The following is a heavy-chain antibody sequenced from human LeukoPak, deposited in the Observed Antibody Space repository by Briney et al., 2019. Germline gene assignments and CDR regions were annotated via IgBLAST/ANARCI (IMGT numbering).Heavy chain of an antibody. CDR1: GFTFSSYG. V-gene: IGHV3-30*18. J-gene: IGHJ4*02. CDR3: AKKKYCYVSSGNWFDY. Sequence: GGSLRLSCAASGFTFSSYGMHWVRQAPGKGLEWVAVISYDGSNKYYADSVKGRFTISRDNSKNTLYLQMNSLRAEDTAVYYCAKKKYCYVSSGNWFDYWGQGTLVTVSS. CDR2: ISYDGSNK. D-gene: IGHD3-22*01.